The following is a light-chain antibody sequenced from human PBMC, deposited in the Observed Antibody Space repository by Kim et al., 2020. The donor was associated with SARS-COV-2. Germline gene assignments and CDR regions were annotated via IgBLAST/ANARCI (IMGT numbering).Light chain of an antibody. CDR3: QVWDSSSDHRV. Sequence: APGKTAWITCGGNNIGSKSVLWYQQKPGQAHVLVIYYDSDRPSGIPDRFSGANSGNTATLTISRVEAGDEADYYCQVWDSSSDHRVFGGGTQLTVL. J-gene: IGLJ3*02. CDR1: NIGSKS. V-gene: IGLV3-21*04. CDR2: YDS.